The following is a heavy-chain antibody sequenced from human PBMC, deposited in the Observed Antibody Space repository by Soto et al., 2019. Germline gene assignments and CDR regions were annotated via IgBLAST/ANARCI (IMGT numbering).Heavy chain of an antibody. CDR1: GYTFTGYD. V-gene: IGHV1-2*04. D-gene: IGHD3-3*02. Sequence: GASVKVSCKASGYTFTGYDMQWVRQAPGQGLEWMGWINPNSGGTNYAQKFQGWVTMTRDTSISTAYMELSRLRSDDTAVYYCAREHFVGAFASWGQGTMVTVSS. CDR3: AREHFVGAFAS. J-gene: IGHJ3*02. CDR2: INPNSGGT.